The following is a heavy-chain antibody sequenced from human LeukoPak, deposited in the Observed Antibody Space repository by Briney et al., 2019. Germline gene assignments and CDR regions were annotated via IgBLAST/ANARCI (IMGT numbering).Heavy chain of an antibody. D-gene: IGHD3-22*01. CDR2: INHSGST. CDR3: ARRNRFYDSSGYYYYGMDV. J-gene: IGHJ6*02. Sequence: TSETLSLTCAVYGGSFSGYYWSWIRQPPGKGLEWIGEINHSGSTNYNPSLKSRVTISADTSKNQFSLKLSSVTAADTAVYYCARRNRFYDSSGYYYYGMDVWGQGTTVTVPS. CDR1: GGSFSGYY. V-gene: IGHV4-34*01.